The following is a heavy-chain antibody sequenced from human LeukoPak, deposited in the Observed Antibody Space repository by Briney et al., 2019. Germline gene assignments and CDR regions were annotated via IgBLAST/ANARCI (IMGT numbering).Heavy chain of an antibody. V-gene: IGHV1-18*01. D-gene: IGHD1-7*01. CDR3: ARYPLSYTGNWHYFFDY. Sequence: ASVKVSCKASGYGVSSYGITWVRQTPGQGLEWLGWISASNGNTNYAQKLQGRVTMTSDTSTSTAYMDLRSLTPDDTAFYYCARYPLSYTGNWHYFFDYWGQGTLLTVSS. CDR2: ISASNGNT. J-gene: IGHJ4*02. CDR1: GYGVSSYG.